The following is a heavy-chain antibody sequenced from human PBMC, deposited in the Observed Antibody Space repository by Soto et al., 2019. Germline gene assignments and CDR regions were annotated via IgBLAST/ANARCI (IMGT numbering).Heavy chain of an antibody. Sequence: ASVKVSCKASGYTFSNFGISWVRQAPGEGLEWMGWISPNSEKTKIAQRFQGRVTMTTDISTSTSYLELRGLTSDDTAAYYCTKLAKFD. CDR2: ISPNSEKT. J-gene: IGHJ4*01. V-gene: IGHV1-18*01. CDR1: GYTFSNFG. CDR3: TKLAKFD.